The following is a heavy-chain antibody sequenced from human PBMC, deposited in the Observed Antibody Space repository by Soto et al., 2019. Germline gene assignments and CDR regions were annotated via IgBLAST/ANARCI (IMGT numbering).Heavy chain of an antibody. V-gene: IGHV4-31*03. CDR3: ARGVGLAKFDY. J-gene: IGHJ4*02. D-gene: IGHD1-26*01. Sequence: QVQLQESGPGLVKPSQTLSLTCTVSGGSISSGGYYWSWIRQHPGKGLEWIGYIYYSGTTYYNPSLKRRITISVDTSKNQFSLKLTSVTAADTAVYYCARGVGLAKFDYWGQGTLVTVSS. CDR2: IYYSGTT. CDR1: GGSISSGGYY.